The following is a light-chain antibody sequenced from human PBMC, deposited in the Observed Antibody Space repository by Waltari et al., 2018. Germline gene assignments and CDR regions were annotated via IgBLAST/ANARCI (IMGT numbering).Light chain of an antibody. CDR1: RTVYSDY. CDR2: GVS. J-gene: IGKJ1*01. CDR3: QHYGGFPWS. Sequence: LTQSPATLPLSPGERATPSCRASRTVYSDYLAWYQQKSGQAPSLLIYGVSNRATGVADRFSGSGSGTDFYLTITRLEPEDAAVYFCQHYGGFPWSFGQGTKVEI. V-gene: IGKV3-20*01.